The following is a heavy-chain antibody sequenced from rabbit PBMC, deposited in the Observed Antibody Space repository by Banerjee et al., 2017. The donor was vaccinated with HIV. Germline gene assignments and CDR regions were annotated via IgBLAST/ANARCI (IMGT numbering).Heavy chain of an antibody. D-gene: IGHD4-2*01. CDR3: ARYDDSNTYWDL. CDR1: GFSFSSSYY. CDR2: ISTGDGST. Sequence: QSLEESGGDLVKPGASLTLTCTASGFSFSSSYYMCWVRQAPGKGLEWIGCISTGDGSTYYASWANGRFTISKTSSTTVTLQMTSLTAADTATYFCARYDDSNTYWDLWGPGTLVTVS. J-gene: IGHJ4*01. V-gene: IGHV1S40*01.